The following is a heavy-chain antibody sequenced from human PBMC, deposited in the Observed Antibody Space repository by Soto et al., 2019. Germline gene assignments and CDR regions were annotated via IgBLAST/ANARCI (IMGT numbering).Heavy chain of an antibody. CDR1: GGSISSGGYS. J-gene: IGHJ3*02. CDR3: ARDCSGGSCRDAFDI. Sequence: SETLSLTCAVSGGSISSGGYSWSWIRQPPGKGLEWIGYIYHSGSTYYNPSLKSRVTISVGRSKNQFSLKLSSVTAADTAVYYCARDCSGGSCRDAFDIWGQGTMVTVS. V-gene: IGHV4-30-2*01. D-gene: IGHD2-15*01. CDR2: IYHSGST.